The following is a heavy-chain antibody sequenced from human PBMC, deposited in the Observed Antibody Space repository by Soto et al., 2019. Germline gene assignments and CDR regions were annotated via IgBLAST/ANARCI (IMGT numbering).Heavy chain of an antibody. Sequence: PSETLSLTCTVSGGSISSYYWSWIRQPPGKGLEWIGYIYYSGSTNYNPSLKSRVTISVDTSKNQFSLKLSSVTAADTAVYYCARGRYSGSSIGYWGQGTLVTVSS. CDR1: GGSISSYY. CDR2: IYYSGST. V-gene: IGHV4-59*01. D-gene: IGHD1-26*01. J-gene: IGHJ4*02. CDR3: ARGRYSGSSIGY.